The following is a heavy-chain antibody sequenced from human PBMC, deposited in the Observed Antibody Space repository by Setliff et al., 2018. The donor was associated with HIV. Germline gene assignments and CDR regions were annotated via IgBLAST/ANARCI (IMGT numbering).Heavy chain of an antibody. Sequence: SETLSLTCNVSGGSISSGSYYWSWIRQPAGKELEWIGHIYTSETTNYDPSLKSRVTISLDTSNNHFSLKLRSVTATDTAVYYCARVVAATHYYYYYMDVWGKGTTVTVSS. D-gene: IGHD2-15*01. CDR1: GGSISSGSYY. J-gene: IGHJ6*03. CDR2: IYTSETT. V-gene: IGHV4-61*09. CDR3: ARVVAATHYYYYYMDV.